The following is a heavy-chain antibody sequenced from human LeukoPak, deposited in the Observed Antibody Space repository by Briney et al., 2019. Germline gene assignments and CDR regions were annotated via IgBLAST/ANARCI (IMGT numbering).Heavy chain of an antibody. D-gene: IGHD3-22*01. CDR2: ISGSVSTI. V-gene: IGHV3-11*01. J-gene: IGHJ4*02. CDR3: AKDGDYYDSSGYKGTYFDY. Sequence: GGSLRLSCAASGFTFSDYYMSWIRQAPGKGLEWVSYISGSVSTIYYADSVKGRFTISRDNSKNSLYLQMNSLRAEDTALYYCAKDGDYYDSSGYKGTYFDYWGQGTLVTVSS. CDR1: GFTFSDYY.